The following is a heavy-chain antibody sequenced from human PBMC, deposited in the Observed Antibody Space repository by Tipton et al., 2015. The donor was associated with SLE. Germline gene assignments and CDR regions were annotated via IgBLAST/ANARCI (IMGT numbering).Heavy chain of an antibody. CDR1: GYTFTSYG. D-gene: IGHD1-26*01. Sequence: QSGAEVKKPGASVKVSCKASGYTFTSYGISWVRQAPGQGLEWMGWISGDNGRTRYAQNLQDRVTMTTDTSTSTAYMELMSLRSDDTAVYYCARLHMGGASDYWGQGTLVSVSS. J-gene: IGHJ4*02. CDR3: ARLHMGGASDY. V-gene: IGHV1-18*01. CDR2: ISGDNGRT.